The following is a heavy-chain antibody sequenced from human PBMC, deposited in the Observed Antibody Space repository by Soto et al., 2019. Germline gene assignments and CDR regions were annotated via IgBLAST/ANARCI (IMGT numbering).Heavy chain of an antibody. CDR3: ARHEVWSGYDTGYFEN. V-gene: IGHV4-39*02. CDR2: VYYTGSV. J-gene: IGHJ4*02. D-gene: IGHD3-3*01. CDR1: GVSISHTSFN. Sequence: SETLSLTCSVSGVSISHTSFNWGWIRQSPGKGLEWIGSVYYTGSVHYNPSLKNRVSMSIDTSRNYFSLRLSSVTAADTAVFYCARHEVWSGYDTGYFENWGQGILVTVSS.